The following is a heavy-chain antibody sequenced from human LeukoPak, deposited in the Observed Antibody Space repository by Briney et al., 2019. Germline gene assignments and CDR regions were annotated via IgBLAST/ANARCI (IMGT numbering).Heavy chain of an antibody. CDR3: VRPYYYDSRIDP. CDR1: GGSISSGDYY. D-gene: IGHD3-22*01. CDR2: MYYSGST. Sequence: SETLSLTCTVSGGSISSGDYYWSWIRQPPGKGLEWIAYMYYSGSTYYNPSLKSRVTMSADTSKNQLSLKLSSVTAADTAVYYCVRPYYYDSRIDPWGQGTLVTVSS. J-gene: IGHJ5*02. V-gene: IGHV4-30-4*01.